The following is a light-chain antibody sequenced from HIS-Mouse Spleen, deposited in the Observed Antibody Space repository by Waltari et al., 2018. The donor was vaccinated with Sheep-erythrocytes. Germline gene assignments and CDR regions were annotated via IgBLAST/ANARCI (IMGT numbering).Light chain of an antibody. V-gene: IGLV2-23*01. CDR3: CSYAGSSTPWV. J-gene: IGLJ3*02. CDR1: SSDVGSYHL. Sequence: QSALTQPASVSGSPGQSITISCTGTSSDVGSYHLVSWYQQPPGKATKLMIYEGSKRPAGGANRYSGAKAGNTASLTIAGLQAEDEADYYGCSYAGSSTPWVFGGGTKLTVL. CDR2: EGS.